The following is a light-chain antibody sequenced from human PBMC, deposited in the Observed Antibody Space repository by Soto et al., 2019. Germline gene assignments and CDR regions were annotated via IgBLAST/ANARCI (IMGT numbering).Light chain of an antibody. V-gene: IGKV1-39*01. CDR2: AAS. CDR3: QRSYSTPWT. J-gene: IGKJ1*01. CDR1: QSISSY. Sequence: DIPMPQSPSSLSASVGDRVTITCRASQSISSYLNWYQQKPGKAPKLLIYAASSMQSGVPSRFSGSGSGTDFTLTISSLQPEDFATYYCQRSYSTPWTFGQGTTVEIK.